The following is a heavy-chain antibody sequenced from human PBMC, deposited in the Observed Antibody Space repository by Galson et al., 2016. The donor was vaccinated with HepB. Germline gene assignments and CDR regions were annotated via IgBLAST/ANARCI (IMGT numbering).Heavy chain of an antibody. CDR3: ARGDDILTGTYYLDY. D-gene: IGHD3-9*01. Sequence: CAIYGDSVSSKSAAWNWIRHSPSRGLEWLGRTYHTSNWYSDYAVSVKSRITINPATSKNQFSLKLSSVTAAGTAVYYCARGDDILTGTYYLDYWGQGTLVTVSS. J-gene: IGHJ4*02. V-gene: IGHV6-1*01. CDR2: TYHTSNWYS. CDR1: GDSVSSKSAA.